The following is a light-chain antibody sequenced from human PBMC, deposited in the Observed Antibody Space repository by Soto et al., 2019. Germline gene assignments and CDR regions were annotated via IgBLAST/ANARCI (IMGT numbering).Light chain of an antibody. V-gene: IGKV3-15*01. CDR2: DAS. CDR3: QQYNKWPLR. J-gene: IGKJ4*01. Sequence: EIVMTQSPDTLSVSPGERATLSCRASQSIRGNLAWYQQKPGQAPRLLIYDASTGATGIPDRFSASGSGTEFTPIISSLQSEDCAVDYCQQYNKWPLRFGGGTKVEL. CDR1: QSIRGN.